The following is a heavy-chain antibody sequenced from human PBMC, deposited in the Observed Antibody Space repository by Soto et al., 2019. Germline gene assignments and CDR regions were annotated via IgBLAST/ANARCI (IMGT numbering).Heavy chain of an antibody. V-gene: IGHV1-3*01. Sequence: ASVKVSCKASGYTFTSYDINWVRQAPGQGLEWMGWINAGNGNTKYSQKFQGRVTITRDTSASTAYMELSSLRSEDTAVYYCACLSGSYYPPFDYWGQGTLVTVSS. CDR2: INAGNGNT. CDR3: ACLSGSYYPPFDY. J-gene: IGHJ4*02. CDR1: GYTFTSYD. D-gene: IGHD1-26*01.